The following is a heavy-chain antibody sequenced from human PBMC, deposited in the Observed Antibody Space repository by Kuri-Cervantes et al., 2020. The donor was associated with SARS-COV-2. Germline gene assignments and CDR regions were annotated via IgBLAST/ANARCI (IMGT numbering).Heavy chain of an antibody. CDR1: GYTFTSYY. J-gene: IGHJ3*02. CDR3: ARSAVVTAIDAFDI. CDR2: INPSGGST. Sequence: ASGKVSCKASGYTFTSYYMHWVRHVPGQGLEWMGIINPSGGSTSYAQKFQGRVTMTRDTSTSTVYMELSSLRSEDTAVYYCARSAVVTAIDAFDIWGQGTMVTVSS. V-gene: IGHV1-46*01. D-gene: IGHD2-21*02.